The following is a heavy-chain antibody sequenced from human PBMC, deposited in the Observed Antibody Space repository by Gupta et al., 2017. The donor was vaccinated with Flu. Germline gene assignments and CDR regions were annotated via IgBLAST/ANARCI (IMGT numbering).Heavy chain of an antibody. D-gene: IGHD6-6*01. CDR1: GFTFSAYY. V-gene: IGHV3-11*05. CDR2: ISSSSSYT. J-gene: IGHJ4*02. Sequence: QVQLVESGGGLVKPGGSLRLSCAASGFTFSAYYMSWIRQAPGKGLEWVSYISSSSSYTNYADSVKGRFTISRDNAKNSLYLQMNSLRAEDTAVYYCARDLHSSSSAFDYWGQGTLVTVSS. CDR3: ARDLHSSSSAFDY.